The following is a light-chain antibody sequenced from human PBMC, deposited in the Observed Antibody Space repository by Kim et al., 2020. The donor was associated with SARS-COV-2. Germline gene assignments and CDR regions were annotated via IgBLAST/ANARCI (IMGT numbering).Light chain of an antibody. CDR1: QSVLYSVNNENY. CDR3: QQYFSRPRT. CDR2: WAS. J-gene: IGKJ1*01. Sequence: DIVMTQSPDSLAVSLGERATINCKSSQSVLYSVNNENYLAWFQQKPGQPPKLLIYWASIRESGVPDRFSGSGSRTDFTLTISSLQAEDVAVYYCQQYFSRPRTFGQGTKVDSK. V-gene: IGKV4-1*01.